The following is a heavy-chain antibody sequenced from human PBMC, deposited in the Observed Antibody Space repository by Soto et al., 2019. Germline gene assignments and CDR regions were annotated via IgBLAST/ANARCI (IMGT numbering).Heavy chain of an antibody. CDR1: GFTFTNYW. V-gene: IGHV3-74*01. CDR2: IDGVGTGT. CDR3: ARDQGYYDSSGVHWFGP. Sequence: GGSLRLSCAASGFTFTNYWMHWVRQVPGKGLVWVSRIDGVGTGTSYSDSVRGRFTISRDNAENMLYLQMNGLRAEDTAVYYCARDQGYYDSSGVHWFGPWGQGTLVTVSS. D-gene: IGHD3-22*01. J-gene: IGHJ5*02.